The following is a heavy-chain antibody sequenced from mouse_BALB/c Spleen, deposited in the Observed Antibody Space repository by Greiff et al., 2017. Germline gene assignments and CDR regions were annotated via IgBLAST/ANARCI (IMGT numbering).Heavy chain of an antibody. D-gene: IGHD1-1*01. V-gene: IGHV1-7*01. CDR1: GYTFTSYW. J-gene: IGHJ2*01. CDR3: ARGNYGSSNIDY. CDR2: INPSTGYT. Sequence: QVQLQQSGAELAKPGASVKMSCKASGYTFTSYWMHWVKQRPGQGLEWIGYINPSTGYTEYNQKFKDKATLTADKSSSTAYMQLSSLTSEDSAVYYCARGNYGSSNIDYWGQGTTLTVSS.